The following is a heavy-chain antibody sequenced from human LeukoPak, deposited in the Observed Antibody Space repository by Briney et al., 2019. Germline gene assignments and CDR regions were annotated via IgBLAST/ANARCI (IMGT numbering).Heavy chain of an antibody. J-gene: IGHJ4*02. V-gene: IGHV1-69*04. CDR2: IVPILGIA. CDR3: ARDLELGEPIDY. D-gene: IGHD3-16*01. CDR1: VGTFSSYT. Sequence: GSSVKVSCKASVGTFSSYTISWVRQAPGQGLEWMGRIVPILGIANYAQKFQGRVTITADKSTSTAYMELSSLRSEDTAAYYCARDLELGEPIDYWGQGTLVTASS.